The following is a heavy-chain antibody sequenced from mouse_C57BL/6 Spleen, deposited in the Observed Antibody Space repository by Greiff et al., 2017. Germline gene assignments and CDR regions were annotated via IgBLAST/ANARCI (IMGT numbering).Heavy chain of an antibody. J-gene: IGHJ2*01. D-gene: IGHD2-1*01. V-gene: IGHV14-2*01. Sequence: VQLQQSGAELVKPGASVKLSCTASGFNIKDYYMHWVKQRTEQGLEWIGRIDPEDGETKYAPKFTGKATITADTSSNTAYLQLSSLTSEDTSVYYCACIYYGNHGDYWGQGTTLTVSS. CDR2: IDPEDGET. CDR3: ACIYYGNHGDY. CDR1: GFNIKDYY.